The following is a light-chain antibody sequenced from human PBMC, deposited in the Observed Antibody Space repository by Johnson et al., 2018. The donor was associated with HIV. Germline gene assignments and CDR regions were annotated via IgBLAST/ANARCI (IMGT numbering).Light chain of an antibody. CDR2: EHI. CDR3: GTGDSSLSVYV. Sequence: QSVLTQPPSVSAAPGQKVTISCSGIGSNIGDNYVSWYQHLPGTAPRLLIYEHIKRPSGIPDRFSGSKSGTSATLGITGLQTGDEADYYCGTGDSSLSVYVFGTGTKVTV. V-gene: IGLV1-51*02. CDR1: GSNIGDNY. J-gene: IGLJ1*01.